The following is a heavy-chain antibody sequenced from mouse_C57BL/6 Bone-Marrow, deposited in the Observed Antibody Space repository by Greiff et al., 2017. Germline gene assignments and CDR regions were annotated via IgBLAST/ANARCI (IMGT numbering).Heavy chain of an antibody. Sequence: QVQLKESGAELARPGASVKLSCKASGYTFTSYGISWVKQRTGQGLEWIGEIYPRSGNTYYNEKFKGKATLTADKSSRTAYMELRSLTSEDSAVYFCARSTFFAYWGQGTLVTVSA. V-gene: IGHV1-81*01. CDR3: ARSTFFAY. CDR2: IYPRSGNT. CDR1: GYTFTSYG. J-gene: IGHJ3*01.